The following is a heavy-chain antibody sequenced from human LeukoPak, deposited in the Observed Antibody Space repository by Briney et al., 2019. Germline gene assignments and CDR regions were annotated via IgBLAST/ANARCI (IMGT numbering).Heavy chain of an antibody. CDR1: GGSISRGDYY. D-gene: IGHD2-2*01. J-gene: IGHJ3*02. CDR3: AFRSDIVVVPAAQNAFDI. V-gene: IGHV4-30-4*08. Sequence: SETLSLTCTVSGGSISRGDYYCSWIRQPPGKGLEGIGYIYYSGSTYYNPSLKSRVTISVDPSTNQFSLTLSSVTAADTAVYYCAFRSDIVVVPAAQNAFDIWGQGTMVTVSS. CDR2: IYYSGST.